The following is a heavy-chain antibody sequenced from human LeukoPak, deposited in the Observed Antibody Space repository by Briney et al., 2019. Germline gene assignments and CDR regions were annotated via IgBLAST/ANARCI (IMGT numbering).Heavy chain of an antibody. CDR2: ISYDGSNK. CDR1: GFTFSSYG. CDR3: AKDPSSYGDYGGFDY. V-gene: IGHV3-30*18. D-gene: IGHD4-17*01. Sequence: GRSLRLSCAASGFTFSSYGMHWVRQAPGKGLEWVAVISYDGSNKYYADSVKGRFTISRDNSKNTLYLQMNSLRAEDTAVYYCAKDPSSYGDYGGFDYWGQGTLVTVSS. J-gene: IGHJ4*02.